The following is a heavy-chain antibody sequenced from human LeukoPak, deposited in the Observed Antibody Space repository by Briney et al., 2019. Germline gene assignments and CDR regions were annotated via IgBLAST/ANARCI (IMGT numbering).Heavy chain of an antibody. V-gene: IGHV1-2*02. CDR2: INPNSGGT. CDR3: ARVNYYDSSGYYVDAFDI. D-gene: IGHD3-22*01. J-gene: IGHJ3*02. Sequence: ASVKVSCKASGGTFSSYAISWVRQAPGQGLEWMGWINPNSGGTNYAQKFQGRVTMTRDTSISTAYMELSRLRSDDTAVCYCARVNYYDSSGYYVDAFDIWGQGTMVTVSS. CDR1: GGTFSSYA.